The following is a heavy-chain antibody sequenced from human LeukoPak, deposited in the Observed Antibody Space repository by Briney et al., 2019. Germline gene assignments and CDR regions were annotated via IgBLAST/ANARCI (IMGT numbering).Heavy chain of an antibody. D-gene: IGHD1-26*01. CDR3: ARGEPPDY. J-gene: IGHJ4*02. CDR1: GASISSYY. Sequence: SETLSLTCTVSGASISSYYWSWIRQPPGKGLEWIGYIYYSGSTNYNPSLKSRVTISVDTSKNHFSLKLSSVTAADTAVYYCARGEPPDYWGQGTLVTVSS. CDR2: IYYSGST. V-gene: IGHV4-59*01.